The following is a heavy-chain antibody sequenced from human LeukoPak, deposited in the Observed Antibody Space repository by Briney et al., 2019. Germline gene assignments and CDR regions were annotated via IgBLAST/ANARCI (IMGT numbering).Heavy chain of an antibody. CDR1: GITFSDHY. Sequence: GGSLRLSCAASGITFSDHYMDWVRQAPGKGLEWVGRTRNKANSYTTEYAASVKGRFTISRDDSKNSLYLQMNSLRAEDTAVYYCARDWTSLVGATGDYWGQGTLVTVSS. CDR2: TRNKANSYTT. CDR3: ARDWTSLVGATGDY. J-gene: IGHJ4*02. D-gene: IGHD1-26*01. V-gene: IGHV3-72*01.